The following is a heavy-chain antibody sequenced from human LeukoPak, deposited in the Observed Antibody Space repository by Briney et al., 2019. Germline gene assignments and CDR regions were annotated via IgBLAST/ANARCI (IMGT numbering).Heavy chain of an antibody. Sequence: ASVKVSCKASGYTFTSYDINWVRQATGQGLEWMGWMNPNSGNTGYAQKFQGRVTVTRNTSISTAYMELSSLRSEDTAVYYCARVSAAVAAAYWGQGTLVTVSS. CDR2: MNPNSGNT. D-gene: IGHD6-19*01. V-gene: IGHV1-8*01. CDR1: GYTFTSYD. J-gene: IGHJ4*02. CDR3: ARVSAAVAAAY.